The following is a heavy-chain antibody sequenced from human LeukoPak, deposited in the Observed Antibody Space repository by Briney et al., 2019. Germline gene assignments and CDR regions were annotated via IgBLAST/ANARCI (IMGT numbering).Heavy chain of an antibody. CDR1: GGTFSSYA. D-gene: IGHD3-9*01. CDR2: IIPIFGTA. Sequence: ASVKVSCKASGGTFSSYAISWVRQAPGQGLEWMGGIIPIFGTANYAQKFQGRVTITADESTSTAYMELNSLRSEDTAVYYCASKLRYFDWPGLGYWGQGTLVTVSS. CDR3: ASKLRYFDWPGLGY. J-gene: IGHJ4*02. V-gene: IGHV1-69*01.